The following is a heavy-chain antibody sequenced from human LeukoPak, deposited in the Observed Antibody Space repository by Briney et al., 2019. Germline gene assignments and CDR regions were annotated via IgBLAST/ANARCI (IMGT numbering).Heavy chain of an antibody. D-gene: IGHD4/OR15-4a*01. Sequence: SETLSLTCTVSGGSISSSSYYWGWTRQPPGKGLEWIGSIYYSGSTYYNPSLKSRVTISVDTSKNQLSLKLSSVTAADTAVYYCARGVRGDYGRGYFDFWGQGTLVTVSS. CDR3: ARGVRGDYGRGYFDF. V-gene: IGHV4-39*07. CDR2: IYYSGST. J-gene: IGHJ4*02. CDR1: GGSISSSSYY.